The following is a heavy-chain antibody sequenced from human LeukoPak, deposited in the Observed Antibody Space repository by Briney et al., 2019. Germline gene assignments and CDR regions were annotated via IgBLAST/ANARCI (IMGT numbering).Heavy chain of an antibody. V-gene: IGHV3-23*01. J-gene: IGHJ4*02. CDR3: AKELSGSGWRKFDY. D-gene: IGHD6-19*01. Sequence: GGSLRLSCAASGFTFSSYAMTWVRQAPGKGLEWVSVIMGSGSGTYYADFVRGRFTISRDNSKNTLYLQMNSLRVEDMAVYYCAKELSGSGWRKFDYWGQGTLVTVSS. CDR2: IMGSGSGT. CDR1: GFTFSSYA.